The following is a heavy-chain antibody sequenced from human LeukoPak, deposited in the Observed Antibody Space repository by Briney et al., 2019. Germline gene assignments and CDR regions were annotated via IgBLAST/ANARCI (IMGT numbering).Heavy chain of an antibody. Sequence: PGGSLRLSCAASGFTFNNYDMHWVRQATGKGLEWVAAIGTEGDTYYPDSVKGRFTISRENGKNSLFLQMDSLRAGDSAVYYCARSFHCSGGSCYMVFLLWGQGTLVTVSS. CDR1: GFTFNNYD. CDR2: IGTEGDT. J-gene: IGHJ1*01. V-gene: IGHV3-13*01. D-gene: IGHD2-15*01. CDR3: ARSFHCSGGSCYMVFLL.